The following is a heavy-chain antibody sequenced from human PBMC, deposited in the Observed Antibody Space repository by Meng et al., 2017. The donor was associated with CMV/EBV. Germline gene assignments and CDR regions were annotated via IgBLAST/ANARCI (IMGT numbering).Heavy chain of an antibody. D-gene: IGHD3-16*02. CDR3: ARQLRLGELSPFDY. J-gene: IGHJ4*02. CDR2: IIPIFGTA. Sequence: HVQLVQSGSEVKKPGSSGKVSCKASGGTFSSYAISWVRQAPGQGLEWMGGIIPIFGTANYAQKFQGRVTITADESTSTAYMELSSLRSEDTAVYYCARQLRLGELSPFDYWGQGTLVTVSS. CDR1: GGTFSSYA. V-gene: IGHV1-69*12.